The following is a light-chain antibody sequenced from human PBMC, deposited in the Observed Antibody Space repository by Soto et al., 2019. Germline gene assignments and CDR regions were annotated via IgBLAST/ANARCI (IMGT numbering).Light chain of an antibody. J-gene: IGLJ1*01. CDR2: DVS. Sequence: QCALTQPASVSGSPVQSITISCTGTSSDVGGYNYVSWYQQHPGKAPKLMIYDVSNRPSGVSNRFSGSKSGNTASLTISGLQAEDEADYYCSSYTSSSTPYVFGTGTKVTVL. CDR1: SSDVGGYNY. CDR3: SSYTSSSTPYV. V-gene: IGLV2-14*01.